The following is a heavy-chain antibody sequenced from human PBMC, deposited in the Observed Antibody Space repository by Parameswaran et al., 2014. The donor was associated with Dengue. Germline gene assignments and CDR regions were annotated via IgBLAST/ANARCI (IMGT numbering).Heavy chain of an antibody. V-gene: IGHV1-3*01. CDR3: ARDASGWYGAFDY. J-gene: IGHJ4*02. D-gene: IGHD6-19*01. CDR2: INAGNGNT. Sequence: WVRQAPGQRLEWMGWINAGNGNTKYSQKFQGRVTITRDTSASTAYMELSSLRSEDTAVYYCARDASGWYGAFDYWGQGTLVTVSS.